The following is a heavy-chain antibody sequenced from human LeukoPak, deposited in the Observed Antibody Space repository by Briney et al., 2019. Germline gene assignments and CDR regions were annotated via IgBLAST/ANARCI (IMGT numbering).Heavy chain of an antibody. CDR2: MNPNSGNT. CDR1: GYTFTSYD. D-gene: IGHD6-19*01. V-gene: IGHV1-8*01. J-gene: IGHJ4*02. CDR3: ARGTRIAVAGTSQRKKFDY. Sequence: EASVKVSCKASGYTFTSYDINWVRQAPGQGLEWMGWMNPNSGNTGYAQKFQGRVTITRNTSIDTAYMELSSLRSEDTAVYYCARGTRIAVAGTSQRKKFDYWGQGTLVTVSS.